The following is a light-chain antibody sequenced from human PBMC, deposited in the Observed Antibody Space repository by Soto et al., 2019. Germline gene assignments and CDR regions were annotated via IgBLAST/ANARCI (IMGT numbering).Light chain of an antibody. CDR1: QSLRHHNGYHY. CDR3: LRTLQAPFS. V-gene: IGKV2-28*01. CDR2: LGA. Sequence: DIVMTQSPLSLPATPGEPASISCRSSQSLRHHNGYHYLDWYLQKPVQSPKVLIYLGANRASGVPDRVSGSGSGTVFTLKISRVEAADVGVYYCLRTLQAPFSFGQGTKLEI. J-gene: IGKJ2*01.